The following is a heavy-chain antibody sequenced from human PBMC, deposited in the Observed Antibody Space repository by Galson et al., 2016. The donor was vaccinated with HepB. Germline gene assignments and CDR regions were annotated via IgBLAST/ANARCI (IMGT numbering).Heavy chain of an antibody. CDR1: GFSVSINY. J-gene: IGHJ5*02. CDR3: TRVLQWFGERWFDP. D-gene: IGHD3-10*01. CDR2: MYSGGGT. Sequence: SLRLSCAVSGFSVSINYMSWVRQAPGKGLEWVSVMYSGGGTSYADSVKGRFTISSDNSKNTLYLQMNSLRAEDTAVYYCTRVLQWFGERWFDPWGQGTLVTVSS. V-gene: IGHV3-53*01.